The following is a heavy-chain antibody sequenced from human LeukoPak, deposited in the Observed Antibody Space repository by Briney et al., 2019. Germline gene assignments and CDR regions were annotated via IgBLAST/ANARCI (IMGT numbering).Heavy chain of an antibody. Sequence: PGGSLRLSCAASGFTFSSYSMNWVRQAPGKGLEWVSVIYSGGSTYYADSVKGRFTISRDNSKNTLYLQMNSLRAEDTAVYYCARYAVIYDILTGYCELYFDYWGQGTLVTVSS. CDR2: IYSGGST. D-gene: IGHD3-9*01. V-gene: IGHV3-66*01. J-gene: IGHJ4*02. CDR3: ARYAVIYDILTGYCELYFDY. CDR1: GFTFSSYS.